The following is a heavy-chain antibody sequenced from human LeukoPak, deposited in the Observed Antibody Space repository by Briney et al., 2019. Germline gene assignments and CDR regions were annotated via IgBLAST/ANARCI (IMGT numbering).Heavy chain of an antibody. CDR1: GYTFTSYY. CDR2: INPSGGST. V-gene: IGHV1-46*01. D-gene: IGHD6-19*01. CDR3: ARMDGAVAGTERFDY. J-gene: IGHJ4*02. Sequence: SSVKVSCKASGYTFTSYYMHWLRQAPGQGLEWWGIINPSGGSTSYAQKFQGRVTMTRDMSTSTVYMELSSLRSEDTAVYYCARMDGAVAGTERFDYWGQGTLVTVSS.